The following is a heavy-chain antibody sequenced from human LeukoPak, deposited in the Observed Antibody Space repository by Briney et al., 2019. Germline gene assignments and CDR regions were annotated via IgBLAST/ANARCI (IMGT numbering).Heavy chain of an antibody. CDR3: ARSVSSRFTSPRRPYYFDS. Sequence: GGSLRLSCATSGFIFSNYGMSWVRQAPGKGLEWVSAISGSGGSTYYADSVKGRFTISRDNSKNTLYLQMNSLRAEDTAVYYCARSVSSRFTSPRRPYYFDSWGQGTLVTVSS. CDR1: GFIFSNYG. J-gene: IGHJ4*02. V-gene: IGHV3-23*01. CDR2: ISGSGGST. D-gene: IGHD2-2*01.